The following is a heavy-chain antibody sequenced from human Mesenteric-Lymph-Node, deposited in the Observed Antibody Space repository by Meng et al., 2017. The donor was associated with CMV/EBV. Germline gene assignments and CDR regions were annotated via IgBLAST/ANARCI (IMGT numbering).Heavy chain of an antibody. V-gene: IGHV3-11*01. J-gene: IGHJ6*02. CDR3: ARDLVVPTATPFYGMDV. Sequence: LSLTCAASGFTFSDYYMNWIRQAPGEGLEWVSYISRSGSTIYYADSVKGRFTISRDNAKNSLYLQMNSLRADDTAVYYCARDLVVPTATPFYGMDVWGQGTTVTVSS. CDR2: ISRSGSTI. CDR1: GFTFSDYY. D-gene: IGHD2-2*01.